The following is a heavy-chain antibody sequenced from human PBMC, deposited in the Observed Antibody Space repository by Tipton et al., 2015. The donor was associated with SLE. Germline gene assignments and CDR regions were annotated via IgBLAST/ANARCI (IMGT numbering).Heavy chain of an antibody. Sequence: TLSLTCTVSGGSIGSRSHYWGWIRQIPGKGLEWIGSIYYSGRTYYKPSLKSRVTVSVDTSKNQFSLNLKSVTAAATAVYYCARQGAAVTMSGWFDPWGQGTLVTVSS. D-gene: IGHD4-17*01. J-gene: IGHJ5*02. CDR3: ARQGAAVTMSGWFDP. CDR1: GGSIGSRSHY. V-gene: IGHV4-39*01. CDR2: IYYSGRT.